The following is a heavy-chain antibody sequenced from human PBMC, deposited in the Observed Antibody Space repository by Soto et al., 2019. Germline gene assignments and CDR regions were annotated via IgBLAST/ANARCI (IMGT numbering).Heavy chain of an antibody. Sequence: SEPLSLTCAVYVGSFSGYYWSWIRQPPVKGLEWIGEINHSGSTNYNPSLKSRVTISVDTSKNDFSLNLSSVTAADTAVYFCAREWGLLPYYVMNVWGHGTAVTVSS. CDR2: INHSGST. J-gene: IGHJ6*02. CDR1: VGSFSGYY. V-gene: IGHV4-34*01. D-gene: IGHD1-26*01. CDR3: AREWGLLPYYVMNV.